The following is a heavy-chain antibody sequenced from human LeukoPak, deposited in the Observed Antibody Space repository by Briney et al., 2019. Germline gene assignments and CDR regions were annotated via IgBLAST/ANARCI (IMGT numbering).Heavy chain of an antibody. CDR2: ISGSGGST. J-gene: IGHJ3*01. V-gene: IGHV3-23*01. CDR3: ARDKSVVRGVINAFDL. CDR1: GFTFSGYA. Sequence: GGSLRLSCAASGFTFSGYAMGWVRQAPGKGLEWVSTISGSGGSTYYADSVKGRFTISRDNAKNSLYLQMHSLRDEDTAVYYCARDKSVVRGVINAFDLWGPGTMVTVSS. D-gene: IGHD3-10*01.